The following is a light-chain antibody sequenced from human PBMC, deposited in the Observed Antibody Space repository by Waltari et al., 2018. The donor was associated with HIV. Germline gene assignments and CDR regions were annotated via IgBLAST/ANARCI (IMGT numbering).Light chain of an antibody. Sequence: VVLTQSPTTLSLSPARRVTLCSRASQSVNSFLAWYHQKPSQAPRLLIYDSYNRATGIPARFSASGSETDFSLTISGREPEDSGVYYGEQSDDWPITVGQGTRLEIK. CDR3: EQSDDWPIT. V-gene: IGKV3-11*01. J-gene: IGKJ5*01. CDR2: DSY. CDR1: QSVNSF.